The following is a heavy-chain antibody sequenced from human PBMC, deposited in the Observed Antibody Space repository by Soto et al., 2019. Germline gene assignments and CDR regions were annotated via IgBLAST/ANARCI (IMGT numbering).Heavy chain of an antibody. D-gene: IGHD6-6*01. V-gene: IGHV4-4*07. Sequence: SETLSLTCYVSGVSMDDYYWSWIRQTAGRGLEWIGRIFTNGNTNYNPSLRGRLTMSVDTSTNQVSLRLTSVTAAHTAVYYCASGPLVSRYYGLNVWGQGTTVTVSS. CDR2: IFTNGNT. CDR1: GVSMDDYY. CDR3: ASGPLVSRYYGLNV. J-gene: IGHJ6*02.